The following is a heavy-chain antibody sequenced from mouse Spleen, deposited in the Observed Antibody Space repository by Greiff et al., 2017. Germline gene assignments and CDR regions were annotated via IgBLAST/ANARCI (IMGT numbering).Heavy chain of an antibody. CDR3: ARSQVGYYAMDY. D-gene: IGHD1-1*01. CDR2: INPSSGYT. CDR1: GYTFTSYW. J-gene: IGHJ4*01. Sequence: VQLQESGAELARPGASVKLPCKAPGYTFTSYWMHWVKQRPGQGLEWIGYINPSSGYTKYNQKFKDKATLTADKSSSTAYMQLSSLTYEDSAVYYCARSQVGYYAMDYWGQGTSGTVSS. V-gene: IGHV1-7*01.